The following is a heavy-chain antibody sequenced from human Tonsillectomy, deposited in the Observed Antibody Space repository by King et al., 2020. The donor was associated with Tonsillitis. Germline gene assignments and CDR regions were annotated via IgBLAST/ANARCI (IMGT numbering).Heavy chain of an antibody. CDR2: INPRTGDT. Sequence: QLVQSGADLKKPGASVKVSCKASGYFFTDYYIHWVRQAPGQGLEWMGTINPRTGDTTYAQKFQGRVTVTRDTFITTTYMELSRLRSDDAALYYCARGDVNIFSIDAWGQGSLVTVSS. V-gene: IGHV1-2*02. CDR3: ARGDVNIFSIDA. D-gene: IGHD3-9*01. CDR1: GYFFTDYY. J-gene: IGHJ5*02.